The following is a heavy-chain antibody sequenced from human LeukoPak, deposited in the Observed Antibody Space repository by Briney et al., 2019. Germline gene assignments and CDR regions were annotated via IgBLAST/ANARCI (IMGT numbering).Heavy chain of an antibody. D-gene: IGHD4-17*01. CDR2: ISGSGGST. V-gene: IGHV3-23*01. Sequence: PGGSLRLSCAASGFTFSTYAMSWVRQAPGKGLEWVSGISGSGGSTYYADPVKGRFTISRDNSKNTLYLQMNSLRAEDTAVYYCTVFGDSNHWGQGTLVTVSS. CDR3: TVFGDSNH. J-gene: IGHJ5*02. CDR1: GFTFSTYA.